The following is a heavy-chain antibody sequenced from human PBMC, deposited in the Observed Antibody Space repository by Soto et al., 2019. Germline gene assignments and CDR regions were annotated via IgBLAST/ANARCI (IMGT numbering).Heavy chain of an antibody. J-gene: IGHJ5*02. D-gene: IGHD2-2*01. CDR3: ARDPGGHYCTSTSCLYFFDH. V-gene: IGHV3-23*01. CDR1: GFTFSNHA. Sequence: EVQLLESGGALVQPGGSLRLSCAASGFTFSNHAMNWVRQAPGKGLEWVSTISESGSTYYADSVKGRFTISSDNSKNTLYLQMSSLRAEDTAVYYCARDPGGHYCTSTSCLYFFDHWGQGTLVIVSS. CDR2: ISESGST.